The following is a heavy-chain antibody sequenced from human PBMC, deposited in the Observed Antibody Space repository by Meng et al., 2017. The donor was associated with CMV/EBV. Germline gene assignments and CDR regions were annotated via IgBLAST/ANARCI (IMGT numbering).Heavy chain of an antibody. CDR2: IIPIFGTA. J-gene: IGHJ4*02. D-gene: IGHD1-26*01. CDR3: ARAGGSGSYNFDY. V-gene: IGHV1-69*05. Sequence: KASGGPFSSYALSWVRQAPGQGLEWMGGIIPIFGTANYAQKFQGRVTITTDESTSTAYMELSSLRSEDTAVYYCARAGGSGSYNFDYWGQGTLVTVSS. CDR1: GGPFSSYA.